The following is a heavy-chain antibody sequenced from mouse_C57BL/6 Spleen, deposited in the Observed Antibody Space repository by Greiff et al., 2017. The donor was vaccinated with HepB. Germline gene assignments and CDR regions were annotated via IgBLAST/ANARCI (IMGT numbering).Heavy chain of an antibody. J-gene: IGHJ4*01. Sequence: QVQLQQSGPELVKPGASVKISCKASGYAFSSSWMNWVKQRPGKGLEWIGRTYPGDGDTNYNGKFKGKATLTADKSSSTAYMQLSSLTSEDSAVYFCARWLRNAMDYWGQGTSVTVSS. D-gene: IGHD2-2*01. CDR2: TYPGDGDT. CDR3: ARWLRNAMDY. CDR1: GYAFSSSW. V-gene: IGHV1-82*01.